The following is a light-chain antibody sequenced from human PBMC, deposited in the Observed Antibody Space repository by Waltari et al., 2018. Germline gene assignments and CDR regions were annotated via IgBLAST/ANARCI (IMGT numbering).Light chain of an antibody. CDR3: QQYDNLLLT. Sequence: DIQLTQSPSSLSASVGDRVTITCQASQDMSNYLNWYQQKPGKAPKLLIYDASNLETGVPSRFSGSGSGTDFTFTISSLRPEDIATYYCQQYDNLLLTFGGGTKVEIK. CDR2: DAS. V-gene: IGKV1-33*01. CDR1: QDMSNY. J-gene: IGKJ4*01.